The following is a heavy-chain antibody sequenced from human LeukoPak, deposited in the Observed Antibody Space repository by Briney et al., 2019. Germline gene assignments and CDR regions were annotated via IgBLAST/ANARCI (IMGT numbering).Heavy chain of an antibody. J-gene: IGHJ4*02. D-gene: IGHD6-13*01. CDR2: LPPDGSYQ. V-gene: IGHV3-30*04. Sequence: GGSLRLSCAASGFTFSDYTMQWVRQAPGKGLEWVALLPPDGSYQYYADSLKGRFTTSRDNFKNALYLQMNSLGLEDTAVYYCARGLHDRSWYGAHWGQGTLLSVSS. CDR1: GFTFSDYT. CDR3: ARGLHDRSWYGAH.